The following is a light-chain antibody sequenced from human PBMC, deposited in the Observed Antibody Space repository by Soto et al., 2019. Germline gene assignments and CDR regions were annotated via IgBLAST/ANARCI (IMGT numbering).Light chain of an antibody. CDR3: SSYTSSSPLL. Sequence: QSVLTQPASVSGSPGQSITISCAGTSSDVGYNHVSWYQHHPGKAPRLMIYEVYNRPSGVSSRFSGSLSGNTASLTISGLQAEDEAHYYCSSYTSSSPLLFGGGTKLTVL. CDR2: EVY. J-gene: IGLJ2*01. CDR1: SSDVGYNH. V-gene: IGLV2-14*01.